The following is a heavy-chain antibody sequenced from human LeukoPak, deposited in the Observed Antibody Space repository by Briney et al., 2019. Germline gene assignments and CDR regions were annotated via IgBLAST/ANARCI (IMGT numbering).Heavy chain of an antibody. J-gene: IGHJ4*02. CDR1: GGSISSSSYY. Sequence: PSETLSLTCTVSGGSISSSSYYWGWIRQPPGKGLEWIGSIYYSGSTYYNPSLKSRVTISIDASKNQFSLKLSSVTAADTALYYCAINYYDTRKPWDWGQGTLVTVSS. V-gene: IGHV4-39*07. CDR3: AINYYDTRKPWD. D-gene: IGHD3-22*01. CDR2: IYYSGST.